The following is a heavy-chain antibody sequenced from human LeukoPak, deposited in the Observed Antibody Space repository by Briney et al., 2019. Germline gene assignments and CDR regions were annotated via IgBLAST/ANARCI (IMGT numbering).Heavy chain of an antibody. CDR1: GGSISSSSYY. J-gene: IGHJ4*02. CDR3: ASTIRGGPYFDY. Sequence: PSETLSLTCTVSGGSISSSSYYWGWIRQPPGKGLEWIGSIYYSGSTYYNPSLKSLVTISVDTSKNQFSLKLSSVTAADTAVYYCASTIRGGPYFDYWGQGTLVTVSS. D-gene: IGHD1-14*01. CDR2: IYYSGST. V-gene: IGHV4-39*01.